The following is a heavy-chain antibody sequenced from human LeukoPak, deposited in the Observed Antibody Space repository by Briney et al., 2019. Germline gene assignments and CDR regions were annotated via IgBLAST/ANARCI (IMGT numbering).Heavy chain of an antibody. V-gene: IGHV4-61*02. J-gene: IGHJ5*02. CDR2: ISSSGST. CDR1: GDSIGSGDYY. D-gene: IGHD4-17*01. CDR3: ARGGRYNWFDP. Sequence: PSQTLSLTCTVSGDSIGSGDYYWSWIRQPAGKGLEWIGRISSSGSTNYNPSLKSRVTISVDTSKNQFSLKLSSVTAADTAVYYCARGGRYNWFDPWGQGTLVTVSS.